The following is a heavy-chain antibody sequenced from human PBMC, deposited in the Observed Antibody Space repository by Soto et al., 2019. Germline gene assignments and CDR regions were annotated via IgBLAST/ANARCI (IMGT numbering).Heavy chain of an antibody. V-gene: IGHV1-24*01. J-gene: IGHJ4*02. D-gene: IGHD3-16*02. CDR3: ATARIMITFGGVIVTRYFDY. CDR1: GYTLTELS. CDR2: FDPEDGET. Sequence: QVQLVQSGAEVKKPGASVKVSCKVSGYTLTELSMHWVRQAPGKGLEWMGGFDPEDGETIYAQKFQGRVTMTEDTSTDTAYMELSSLRSEDTAVYYCATARIMITFGGVIVTRYFDYWGQGTLVTVSS.